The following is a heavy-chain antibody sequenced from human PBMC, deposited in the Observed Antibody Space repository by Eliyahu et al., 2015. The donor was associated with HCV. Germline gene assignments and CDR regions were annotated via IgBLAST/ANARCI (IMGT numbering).Heavy chain of an antibody. V-gene: IGHV2-5*01. CDR2: XYXNDEK. Sequence: QITLKESGPTLVKPTQTLTLXCTFSGFSXSTSGXGVGWIRQPHXKALEWLALXYXNDEKRYSPSLKSRLTITKDTPRNQVVFTMTNMDPADTATYYCAHALGGSYYNWFDPWGQGTLVTVSS. D-gene: IGHD3-3*01. CDR1: GFSXSTSGXG. CDR3: AHALGGSYYNWFDP. J-gene: IGHJ5*02.